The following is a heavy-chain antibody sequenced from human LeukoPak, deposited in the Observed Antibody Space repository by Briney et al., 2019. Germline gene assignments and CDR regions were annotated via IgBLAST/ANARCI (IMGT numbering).Heavy chain of an antibody. CDR2: IKRNFEGATQ. V-gene: IGHV3-15*06. D-gene: IGHD5-18*01. CDR1: GFMLGNAW. CDR3: TTEGFTYGHHSFDS. J-gene: IGHJ4*02. Sequence: PGGSLRLSCAASGFMLGNAWMSWVRQAPGKGLEWVGHIKRNFEGATQHYAASVSGRFSISKDESKNIVFLQMSSLKTEDTAVYFCTTEGFTYGHHSFDSWGQGTLVTVSS.